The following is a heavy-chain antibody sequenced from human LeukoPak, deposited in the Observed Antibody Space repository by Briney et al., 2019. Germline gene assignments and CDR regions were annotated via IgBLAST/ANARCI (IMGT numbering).Heavy chain of an antibody. Sequence: SETLSLTCTVSGGSISSHYWSWIRQPPGKGLEWIGEINHSGSTNYNPSLKSRVTISVDTSKNQFSLKLSSVTAADTAVYYCARGHGSGSHVWGQGTTVTVSS. CDR3: ARGHGSGSHV. D-gene: IGHD3-10*01. CDR2: INHSGST. J-gene: IGHJ6*02. V-gene: IGHV4-34*01. CDR1: GGSISSHY.